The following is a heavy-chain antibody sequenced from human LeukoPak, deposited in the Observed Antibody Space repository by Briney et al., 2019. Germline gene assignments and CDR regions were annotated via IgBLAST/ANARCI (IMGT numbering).Heavy chain of an antibody. V-gene: IGHV3-74*01. Sequence: GSLRLSCAASGFTVSSNYMSWVRQAPGKGPVWVSRIHSDGSSTIYADSVKGRFTISRDNARNTLYLQMNSLRAEDTAVYYCVRDRYYVPDYWGQGTLVTVSS. CDR2: IHSDGSST. CDR1: GFTVSSNY. D-gene: IGHD3-16*01. J-gene: IGHJ4*02. CDR3: VRDRYYVPDY.